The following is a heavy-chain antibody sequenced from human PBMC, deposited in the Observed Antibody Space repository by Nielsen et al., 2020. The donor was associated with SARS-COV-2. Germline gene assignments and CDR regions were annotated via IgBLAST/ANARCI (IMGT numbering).Heavy chain of an antibody. Sequence: GESLKISCAASGFTFSSYAMSWVRQAPGKGLEWVSVIYSGGSSTYYADSVKGRFTISRDNSKNTLYLQMNSLRAEDTAVYYCARVVIHDAFDLWGQGTTVTVSS. V-gene: IGHV3-23*03. CDR2: IYSGGSST. CDR1: GFTFSSYA. J-gene: IGHJ3*01. CDR3: ARVVIHDAFDL.